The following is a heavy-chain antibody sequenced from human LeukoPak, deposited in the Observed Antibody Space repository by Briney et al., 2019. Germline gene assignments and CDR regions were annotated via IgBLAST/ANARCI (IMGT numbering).Heavy chain of an antibody. J-gene: IGHJ4*02. CDR3: ARGYSSSWYMYFDY. Sequence: SQTLSLTCAISGDSVSSNSAAWNWIRQSPSRGLEWLGRTYYRSKWYNDYAVSVKSRITISPDTSKSQFSLQLNSVTPEDTAVYYCARGYSSSWYMYFDYWGQGTLVTVSS. D-gene: IGHD6-13*01. CDR1: GDSVSSNSAA. CDR2: TYYRSKWYN. V-gene: IGHV6-1*01.